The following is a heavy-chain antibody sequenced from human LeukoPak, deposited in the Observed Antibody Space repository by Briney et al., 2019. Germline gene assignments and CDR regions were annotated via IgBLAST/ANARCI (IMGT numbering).Heavy chain of an antibody. Sequence: GGSLRLSCAASGLTVSSSSMNWVRLGPGKGLEWVSLISSDGNTYYADSVKGRFTISRDNSRNTLSLQMHGLRADDTAVYYCARGQEQFSSPWQWGPRRKNFYYYGMDVWGQGTTVTVSS. CDR3: ARGQEQFSSPWQWGPRRKNFYYYGMDV. J-gene: IGHJ6*02. CDR1: GLTVSSSS. D-gene: IGHD6-19*01. CDR2: ISSDGNT. V-gene: IGHV3-66*01.